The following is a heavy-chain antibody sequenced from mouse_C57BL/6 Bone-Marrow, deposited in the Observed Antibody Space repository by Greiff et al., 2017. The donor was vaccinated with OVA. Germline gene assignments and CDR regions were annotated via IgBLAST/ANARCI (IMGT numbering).Heavy chain of an antibody. D-gene: IGHD1-1*01. V-gene: IGHV14-4*01. CDR1: GFNIKDDY. J-gene: IGHJ2*01. CDR2: IDPENGDT. Sequence: VQLQQSGAELVRPGASVKLSCTASGFNIKDDYMHWVKQRPEQGLEWIGWIDPENGDTEYASKFQGKATITADTSSNPAYLQLSSLTSEDTAVYYCTTGLLRSYYFDYWGQGTTLTVSA. CDR3: TTGLLRSYYFDY.